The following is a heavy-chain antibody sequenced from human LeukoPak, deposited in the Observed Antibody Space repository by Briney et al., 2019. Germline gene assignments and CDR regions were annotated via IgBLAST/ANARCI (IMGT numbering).Heavy chain of an antibody. V-gene: IGHV3-15*07. CDR1: GFTFSDAW. J-gene: IGHJ4*02. Sequence: PGGSLRLSCAASGFTFSDAWMNWVRQAPGKGLEWVGRIKRKTEGGTTDYGAPVKGRFAISRDDSKNTLYLQMNSLKTEDTAFYYCTTGNFGPYWGQGTLVTGSS. CDR3: TTGNFGPY. D-gene: IGHD3-10*01. CDR2: IKRKTEGGTT.